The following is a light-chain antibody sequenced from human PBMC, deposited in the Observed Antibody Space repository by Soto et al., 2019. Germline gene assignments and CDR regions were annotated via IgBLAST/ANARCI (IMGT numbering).Light chain of an antibody. Sequence: QSPLTQPASVSGSPGQSVTISCTGPRSDIGDSNFISWYQHSPGKAPRLLIYEVNNRPSGVSKRFSGSKAGNTASLTISGLLDDDEADYFCASFRSGTILVFGSGTKVTV. J-gene: IGLJ1*01. CDR3: ASFRSGTILV. CDR1: RSDIGDSNF. V-gene: IGLV2-14*01. CDR2: EVN.